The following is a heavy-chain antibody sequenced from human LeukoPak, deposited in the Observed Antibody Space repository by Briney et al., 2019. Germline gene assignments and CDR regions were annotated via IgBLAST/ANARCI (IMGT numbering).Heavy chain of an antibody. D-gene: IGHD1-1*01. CDR1: GGSISSGDYY. CDR2: IYYSGST. J-gene: IGHJ4*02. V-gene: IGHV4-30-4*08. CDR3: ARGINSQLTYYFDY. Sequence: KPSETLSLTCTVSGGSISSGDYYWSWIRQPPGKGLEWNGYIYYSGSTYYNPSLKSRVTISVDTSKNQFSLKLSSVTAADTAVYYCARGINSQLTYYFDYWGQGTLVTVSS.